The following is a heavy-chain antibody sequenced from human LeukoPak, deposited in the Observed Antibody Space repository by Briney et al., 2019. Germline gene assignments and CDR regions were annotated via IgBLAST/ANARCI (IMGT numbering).Heavy chain of an antibody. Sequence: PSETLSLTCTVSGYSISSGYYWGWIRQPPGKGLEWIGSISHSGSTYYNPSLKSRVTISVDTSKNQFSLKLSSVTAADTAVYYCARDLAYYDFWSGYPPLDAFDIWGQGTMVTVSS. CDR3: ARDLAYYDFWSGYPPLDAFDI. CDR2: ISHSGST. J-gene: IGHJ3*02. D-gene: IGHD3-3*01. CDR1: GYSISSGYY. V-gene: IGHV4-38-2*02.